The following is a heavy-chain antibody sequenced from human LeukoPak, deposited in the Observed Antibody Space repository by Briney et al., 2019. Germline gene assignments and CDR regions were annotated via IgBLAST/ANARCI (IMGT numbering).Heavy chain of an antibody. CDR2: FNPEEGET. CDR3: ATEIVGYGDVHYFDH. V-gene: IGHV1-24*01. D-gene: IGHD5-12*01. CDR1: GYTLSEVS. J-gene: IGHJ4*02. Sequence: ASVKVSCEISGYTLSEVSMHWVRHSPGKGLEWMGGFNPEEGETIYARKFQGRLTLTEDTSTDTAYMEVSGLRSEDTAVYYCATEIVGYGDVHYFDHWGQGTLVTVSS.